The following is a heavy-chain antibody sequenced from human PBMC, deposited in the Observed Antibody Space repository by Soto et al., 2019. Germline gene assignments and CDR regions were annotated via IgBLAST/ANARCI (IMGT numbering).Heavy chain of an antibody. V-gene: IGHV4-59*08. Sequence: SETLSLTCTFSGCSISSYYWSWIRQPPGKGLEWIGYIYYSGSTNYNPSLKSRVTISVDTSKNQFSLKLSSVTAADTAVYHCARRYGDYFDFWGQGTLVTVSS. CDR2: IYYSGST. CDR1: GCSISSYY. D-gene: IGHD4-17*01. J-gene: IGHJ4*02. CDR3: ARRYGDYFDF.